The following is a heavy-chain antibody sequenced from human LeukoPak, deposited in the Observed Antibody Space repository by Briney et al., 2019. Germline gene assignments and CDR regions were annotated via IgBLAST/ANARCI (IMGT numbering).Heavy chain of an antibody. Sequence: SETLSLTCAVYGGSFSGYYWSWIRQPPGKGLEWIGEINHSGSTNYNPSLKSRVTISVDTSKNQFSLKLSSVTAADTAVYYCARYKAESAAMYYYYYYYMDVWGKGTTVTVSS. CDR3: ARYKAESAAMYYYYYYYMDV. CDR1: GGSFSGYY. J-gene: IGHJ6*03. CDR2: INHSGST. V-gene: IGHV4-34*01. D-gene: IGHD2-2*01.